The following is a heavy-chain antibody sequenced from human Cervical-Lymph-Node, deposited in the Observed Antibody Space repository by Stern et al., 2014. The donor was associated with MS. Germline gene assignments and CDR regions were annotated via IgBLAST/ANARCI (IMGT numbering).Heavy chain of an antibody. CDR1: GGTFSTYS. CDR2: ITPIFVTA. D-gene: IGHD5-12*01. J-gene: IGHJ5*02. V-gene: IGHV1-69*01. Sequence: QVKLVQSGAEVKKPGSSVKVSCKASGGTFSTYSISWVRQAPGQGLEWTGGITPIFVTANYAQKFHGRVTITADDSTSTAYMELSSLRSEDTAVYYCAFGGRSGYPKHFDPWGQGTVVTVSS. CDR3: AFGGRSGYPKHFDP.